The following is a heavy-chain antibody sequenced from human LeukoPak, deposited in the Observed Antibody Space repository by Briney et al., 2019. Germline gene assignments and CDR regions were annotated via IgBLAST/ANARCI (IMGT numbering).Heavy chain of an antibody. V-gene: IGHV3-30*04. Sequence: GRSLRLSCAASAFTFNIYAMHWVRQAPGKGLEWVAVISHDGSDKYYADSVKGRFTISRDNSKNTLYLQMNSLRAEDTAVYCCAKDRWSYGLAAYDYWGQGTLVTVSS. J-gene: IGHJ4*02. CDR3: AKDRWSYGLAAYDY. CDR1: AFTFNIYA. CDR2: ISHDGSDK. D-gene: IGHD3-10*01.